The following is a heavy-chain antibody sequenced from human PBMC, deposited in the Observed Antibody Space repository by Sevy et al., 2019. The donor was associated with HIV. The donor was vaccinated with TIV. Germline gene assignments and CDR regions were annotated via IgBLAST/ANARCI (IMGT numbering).Heavy chain of an antibody. D-gene: IGHD3-22*01. Sequence: ASLKVSCKASGYTFTRYGITWVRQAPGQGLEWMGWTSAYNGNTNYAQKVQGRVTMTTDMSTSTANMELRSLKSDDTAMYYCARDRNNYDSSGYPKGMDVWGQGTTVTVSS. CDR1: GYTFTRYG. CDR2: TSAYNGNT. V-gene: IGHV1-18*01. J-gene: IGHJ6*02. CDR3: ARDRNNYDSSGYPKGMDV.